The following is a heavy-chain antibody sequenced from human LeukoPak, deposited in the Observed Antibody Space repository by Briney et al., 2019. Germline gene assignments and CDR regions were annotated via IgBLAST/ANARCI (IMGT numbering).Heavy chain of an antibody. CDR2: IYHSGST. CDR3: ARGIVGPRTLNAFDI. Sequence: SETLSLTCTVSGGSISSGGYSWSWLRQPPGRGLEWIGYIYHSGSTYYNPSLKSRVTISVDRSKNQFSLKLSSVTAADTAVYYCARGIVGPRTLNAFDIWGQGTMVTVSS. J-gene: IGHJ3*02. CDR1: GGSISSGGYS. V-gene: IGHV4-30-2*01. D-gene: IGHD1-26*01.